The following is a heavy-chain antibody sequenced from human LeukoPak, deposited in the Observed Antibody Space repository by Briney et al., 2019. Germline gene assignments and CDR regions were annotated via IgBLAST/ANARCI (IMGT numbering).Heavy chain of an antibody. J-gene: IGHJ4*02. CDR2: INSDGSST. D-gene: IGHD1-26*01. Sequence: PGGSLRLSCAASGFTFSSYWVHWVRQAPGKGLVWVSRINSDGSSTSYADSVKGRFTISRDNAKNTLYLQMNSLRAEDTAVYYCARKGPWSYPIDYWGQGTLVTVSS. V-gene: IGHV3-74*01. CDR1: GFTFSSYW. CDR3: ARKGPWSYPIDY.